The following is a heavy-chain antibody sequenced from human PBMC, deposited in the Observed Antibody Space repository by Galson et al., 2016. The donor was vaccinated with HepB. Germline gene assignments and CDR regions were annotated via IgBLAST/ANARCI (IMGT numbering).Heavy chain of an antibody. D-gene: IGHD6-13*01. CDR1: GGTFSSNA. CDR2: IIAVFRIG. V-gene: IGHV1-69*13. J-gene: IGHJ3*02. CDR3: AREFPGSARGTHDAFDI. Sequence: SVKVSCKASGGTFSSNAINWVRQAPGQGLEWMGGIIAVFRIGNYAQKFQGRVKITADDSTSTAYMELSSLRSEDTAVYYCAREFPGSARGTHDAFDIWGQGTMVTVPS.